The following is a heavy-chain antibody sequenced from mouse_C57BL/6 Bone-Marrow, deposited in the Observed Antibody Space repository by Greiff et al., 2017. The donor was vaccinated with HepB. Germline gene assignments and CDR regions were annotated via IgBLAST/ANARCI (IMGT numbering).Heavy chain of an antibody. V-gene: IGHV5-9*01. CDR3: ARQTLLSYAMDY. CDR2: ISGGGGNT. Sequence: EVQLMESGGGLVKPGGSLKLSCAASGFTFSSYTMSWVRQTPEKRLEWVATISGGGGNTYYPDSVKGRFTISRDNAKNTLYLPMSSLRSEDTALYYCARQTLLSYAMDYWGQGTSVTVSS. J-gene: IGHJ4*01. D-gene: IGHD1-1*01. CDR1: GFTFSSYT.